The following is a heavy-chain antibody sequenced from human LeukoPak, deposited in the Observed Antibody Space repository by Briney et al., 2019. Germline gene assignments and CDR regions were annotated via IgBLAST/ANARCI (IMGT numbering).Heavy chain of an antibody. CDR2: INSDGSST. CDR1: GFTFSSYW. Sequence: GGSLRLSCAASGFTFSSYWMHWVRQAPGKGLVWVSRINSDGSSTIYADSVKGRFTISRDNAKNTLYLQMNSLRAGDTAVYYCARGVGYCSSTSCYWWFDPWGQGTLVTVSS. D-gene: IGHD2-2*01. J-gene: IGHJ5*02. V-gene: IGHV3-74*01. CDR3: ARGVGYCSSTSCYWWFDP.